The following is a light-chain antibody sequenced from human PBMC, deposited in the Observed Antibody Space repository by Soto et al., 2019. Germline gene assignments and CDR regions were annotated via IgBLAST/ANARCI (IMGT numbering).Light chain of an antibody. CDR2: RNN. Sequence: QSVLTQPPSASGTPGQRVTISCSGSSSNIGSNYVYWYQQLPGTAPKLLIYRNNQRPSGVPDRFSCSKSGTSASLAISGLRFEDEADYYCAAWDDSLLNVFGTGTKVTVL. V-gene: IGLV1-47*01. J-gene: IGLJ1*01. CDR3: AAWDDSLLNV. CDR1: SSNIGSNY.